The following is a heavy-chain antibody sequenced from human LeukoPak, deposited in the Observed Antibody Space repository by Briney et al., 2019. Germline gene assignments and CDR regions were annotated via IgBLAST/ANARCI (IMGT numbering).Heavy chain of an antibody. J-gene: IGHJ3*02. CDR2: INHSWST. CDR3: ARWSTMIVRVYVFDI. D-gene: IGHD3-22*01. V-gene: IGHV4-38-2*02. Sequence: SETLSLTCTVSGYSISNNFYWAWIRQSPGKGLEWIVSINHSWSTYYNPSLKSRVTISVDTSKNQFSLKLSSVTAADTAVYYCARWSTMIVRVYVFDIWGQGTMVTVSS. CDR1: GYSISNNFY.